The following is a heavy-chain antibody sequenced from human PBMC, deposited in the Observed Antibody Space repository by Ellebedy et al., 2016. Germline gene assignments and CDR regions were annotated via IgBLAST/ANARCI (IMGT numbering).Heavy chain of an antibody. CDR2: IRSEADSYAT. CDR3: ISVTAVATLTREPDY. V-gene: IGHV3-73*01. CDR1: GFTFSVSP. D-gene: IGHD6-13*01. Sequence: GGSLRLXCVASGFTFSVSPIHWVRQASGKGLEWVGHIRSEADSYATRYGASVKGRFTISRDDSKNTAYLQMNSLKTEDTAVYYCISVTAVATLTREPDYWGQGTLVTVSS. J-gene: IGHJ4*02.